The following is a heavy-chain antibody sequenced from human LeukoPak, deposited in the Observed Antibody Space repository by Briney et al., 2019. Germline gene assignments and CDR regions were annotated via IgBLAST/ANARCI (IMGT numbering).Heavy chain of an antibody. CDR1: GYTFTSYD. J-gene: IGHJ4*02. D-gene: IGHD5-18*01. V-gene: IGHV1-8*01. CDR2: INPNSGNT. Sequence: ASVKVSCKASGYTFTSYDINWVRQATGQGLEWMGWINPNSGNTDYAQKFQGRVTITRDTSISTAYMELSSLRSEDTAVYYCARGVGHRGQEHSYVYYFDYWGQGPLVTVSS. CDR3: ARGVGHRGQEHSYVYYFDY.